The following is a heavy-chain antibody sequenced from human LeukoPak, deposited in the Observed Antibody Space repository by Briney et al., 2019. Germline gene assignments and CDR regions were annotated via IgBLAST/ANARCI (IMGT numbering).Heavy chain of an antibody. CDR1: GGSISSSNW. Sequence: PSGTLSLTCAVSGGSISSSNWWSWVRQPPGKGLEWIGEISHIGSTKYNPSLKSRVTISVDKSKIQFSLMLTSVTAADTAVYYCARSSGWYSLDYWGQGTLVTVPS. CDR3: ARSSGWYSLDY. V-gene: IGHV4-4*02. CDR2: ISHIGST. D-gene: IGHD6-19*01. J-gene: IGHJ4*02.